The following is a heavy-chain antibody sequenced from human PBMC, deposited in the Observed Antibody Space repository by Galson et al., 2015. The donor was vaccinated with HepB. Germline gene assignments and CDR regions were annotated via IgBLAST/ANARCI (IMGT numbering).Heavy chain of an antibody. J-gene: IGHJ3*02. V-gene: IGHV3-53*01. CDR2: IYSGGST. D-gene: IGHD1-20*01. CDR1: GFPVSSYY. Sequence: SLRLSCAASGFPVSSYYMSWVRQAPGKGLEWVSLIYSGGSTDYADPVKGRFTLFRESSKNTLYLKMNSLRAEDTAVYYCARQAITGTDSFDIWGRGTVVTVSS. CDR3: ARQAITGTDSFDI.